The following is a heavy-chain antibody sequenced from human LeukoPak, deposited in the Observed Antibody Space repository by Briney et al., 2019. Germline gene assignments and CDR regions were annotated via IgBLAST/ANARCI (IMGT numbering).Heavy chain of an antibody. V-gene: IGHV3-53*01. CDR1: GFTVSSNY. CDR3: ARTPTGYSSGWLGY. CDR2: IYSGGST. Sequence: GGSLRLSCAASGFTVSSNYMSWVRQAPGKGLEWVSVIYSGGSTCYADSVKGRFTISRDNSKNTLYLQMNSLRAEDTAVYYCARTPTGYSSGWLGYWGQGTLVTVSS. D-gene: IGHD6-19*01. J-gene: IGHJ4*02.